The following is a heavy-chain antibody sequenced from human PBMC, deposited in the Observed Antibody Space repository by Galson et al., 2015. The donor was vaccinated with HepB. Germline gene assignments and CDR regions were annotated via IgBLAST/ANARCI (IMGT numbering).Heavy chain of an antibody. CDR1: GGTFSSYA. V-gene: IGHV1-69*13. CDR3: ARDHGNYYGSGTHAFDI. D-gene: IGHD3-10*01. J-gene: IGHJ3*02. Sequence: SVKVSCKASGGTFSSYAISWVRQAPGQGLEWMGGIIPIFGTANYAQKFQGRVTITADESKSTAYMELSSLRSEDTAVYYCARDHGNYYGSGTHAFDIWGQGTMVTVSS. CDR2: IIPIFGTA.